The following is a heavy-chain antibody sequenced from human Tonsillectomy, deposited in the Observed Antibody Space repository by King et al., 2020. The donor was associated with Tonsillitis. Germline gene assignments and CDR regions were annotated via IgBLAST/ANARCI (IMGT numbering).Heavy chain of an antibody. CDR3: AKDLVGRYDFWSGYSPDY. J-gene: IGHJ4*02. V-gene: IGHV3-23*04. Sequence: VQLVESGGGLVQPGGSLRLSCAASGFTFSSYAMSCVRQAPGKGLEWVSAISGSGGSTYYADSVKGRFTISRDNSKNTLYLQMNSLRAEDTAVYYCAKDLVGRYDFWSGYSPDYWGQGTLVTVSS. CDR1: GFTFSSYA. CDR2: ISGSGGST. D-gene: IGHD3-3*01.